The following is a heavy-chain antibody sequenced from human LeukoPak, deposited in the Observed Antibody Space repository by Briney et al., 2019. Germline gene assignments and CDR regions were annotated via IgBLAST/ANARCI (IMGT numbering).Heavy chain of an antibody. D-gene: IGHD2-15*01. J-gene: IGHJ4*02. Sequence: GGSLRLSCAASGFSVSSNYIIWVRQAPGKGLEWVSVIYSGGSTYYADSVRGRFTISRDNSKNTLYLQMNSLRAEDTAVYYCAKGMIKDIVVVVADHFDYWGQGTLVTVSS. CDR3: AKGMIKDIVVVVADHFDY. CDR2: IYSGGST. V-gene: IGHV3-53*01. CDR1: GFSVSSNY.